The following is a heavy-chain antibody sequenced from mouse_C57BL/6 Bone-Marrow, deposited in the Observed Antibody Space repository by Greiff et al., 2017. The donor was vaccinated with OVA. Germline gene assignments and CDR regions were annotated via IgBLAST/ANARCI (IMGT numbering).Heavy chain of an antibody. V-gene: IGHV1-15*01. CDR3: SSYDGYSAWFAY. J-gene: IGHJ3*01. D-gene: IGHD2-3*01. Sequence: QVQLQQSGAELVRPGASVTLSCKASGYTFTDYEMHWVKQTPVHGLEWIGAIDPETGGTAYNQKFKGKAILTADKSSSTAYMELRSLTSEDSAVDYCSSYDGYSAWFAYWGQGTLVTVSA. CDR1: GYTFTDYE. CDR2: IDPETGGT.